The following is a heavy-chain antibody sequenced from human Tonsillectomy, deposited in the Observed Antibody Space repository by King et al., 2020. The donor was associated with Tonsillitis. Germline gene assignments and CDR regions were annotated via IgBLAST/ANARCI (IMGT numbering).Heavy chain of an antibody. CDR2: ISNDGSST. CDR3: ARDLRGSGSPY. J-gene: IGHJ4*02. CDR1: RFTFSRHW. V-gene: IGHV3-74*01. Sequence: VQLVESGGGLVQPGGSLRLSCAASRFTFSRHWMHWVRQPPGKGLVWVSRISNDGSSTNYADSVKGRFTISRDNAKNTLFLQMNSLRVEDSAVYFCARDLRGSGSPYWGQGILVTVSP. D-gene: IGHD3-10*01.